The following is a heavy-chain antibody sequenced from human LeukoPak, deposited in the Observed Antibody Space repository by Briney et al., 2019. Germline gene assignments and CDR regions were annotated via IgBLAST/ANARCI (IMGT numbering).Heavy chain of an antibody. V-gene: IGHV4-59*02. Sequence: SETLSLTCTVSGGSVSNYYWSWIRQSPGKGLEWIGYIYYTETSYNPSLKSRVTISADTSKNQFSLKLYSVTAADTAVYFNWFDPWGQGTLVTVSS. CDR2: IYYTET. J-gene: IGHJ5*02. CDR3: WFDP. CDR1: GGSVSNYY.